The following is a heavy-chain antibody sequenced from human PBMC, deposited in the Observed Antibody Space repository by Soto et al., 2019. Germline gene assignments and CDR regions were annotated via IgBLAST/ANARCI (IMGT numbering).Heavy chain of an antibody. Sequence: GGSLRLSCAASGFTFSSYGMHWVRQAPGRGLEWVAVIWYDGSNKYYADSVKGRFTISRDNSKNTLYLQMNSLRAEDTAVYYCARDGSGWYPVGGLYYFDYWGQGTLVTVSS. CDR2: IWYDGSNK. CDR1: GFTFSSYG. J-gene: IGHJ4*02. D-gene: IGHD6-19*01. CDR3: ARDGSGWYPVGGLYYFDY. V-gene: IGHV3-33*01.